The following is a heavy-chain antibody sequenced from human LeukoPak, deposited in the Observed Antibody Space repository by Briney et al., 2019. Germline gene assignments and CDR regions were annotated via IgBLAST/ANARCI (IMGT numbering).Heavy chain of an antibody. J-gene: IGHJ6*02. D-gene: IGHD2-2*01. CDR1: GYTFTSYG. V-gene: IGHV1-18*01. CDR2: ISAYNGNT. CDR3: ARLSVDIVVVPAASGTYYYYYGMDV. Sequence: GASVKVSCKASGYTFTSYGISWVRQAPGQGLEWMGWISAYNGNTNYAQKLQGRVTMTTDTSASTAYMELRSLRSDDTAVYYCARLSVDIVVVPAASGTYYYYYGMDVWGQGTTVTVSS.